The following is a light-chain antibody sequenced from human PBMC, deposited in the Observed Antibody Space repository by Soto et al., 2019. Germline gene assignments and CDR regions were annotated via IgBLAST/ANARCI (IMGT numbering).Light chain of an antibody. CDR1: HSINSH. CDR2: GTS. Sequence: DIQLTQSPSSLSASEGATVTITCRASHSINSHLNWYQQKSGEAPKFLIYGTSNLHTGVTSRFSVSGSGTDFTLTNSSFQPEDGANYYCQQSYFSPFTFGQGTKLEIK. CDR3: QQSYFSPFT. V-gene: IGKV1-39*01. J-gene: IGKJ2*01.